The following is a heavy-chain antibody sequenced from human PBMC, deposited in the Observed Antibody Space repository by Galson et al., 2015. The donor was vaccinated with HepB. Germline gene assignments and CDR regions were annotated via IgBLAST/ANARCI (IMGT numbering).Heavy chain of an antibody. CDR1: GFTFSSYA. Sequence: SLRLSCAASGFTFSSYAMHWVRQAPGKGLEWVAVISYDGSNKYYADSVKGRFTISRDNSKNTLYLQMNSLRAEDTAVYYCARDSSETYNWNDVDYWGQRTLVTVSS. J-gene: IGHJ4*02. V-gene: IGHV3-30-3*01. CDR3: ARDSSETYNWNDVDY. CDR2: ISYDGSNK. D-gene: IGHD1-20*01.